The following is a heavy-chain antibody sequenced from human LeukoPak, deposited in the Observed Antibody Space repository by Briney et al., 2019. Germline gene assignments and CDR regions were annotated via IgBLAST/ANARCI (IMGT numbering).Heavy chain of an antibody. J-gene: IGHJ6*03. CDR3: ARGPFKGYDILTGYYLYYYYYYMDV. CDR2: IYTSGST. V-gene: IGHV4-61*02. D-gene: IGHD3-9*01. CDR1: GGSISSGSYY. Sequence: SETLSLTCTVSGGSISSGSYYWSWIRQPAGKGLEWIGRIYTSGSTNYNPSLKSRVTISVDTSKNQFSLKLSSVTAADTAVYYCARGPFKGYDILTGYYLYYYYYYMDVWGKGTTVTISS.